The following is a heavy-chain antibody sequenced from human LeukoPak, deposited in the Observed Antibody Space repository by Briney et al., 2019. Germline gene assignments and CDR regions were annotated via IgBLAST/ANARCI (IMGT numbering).Heavy chain of an antibody. J-gene: IGHJ1*01. CDR2: MSGSGDNT. CDR1: GLTFSSHA. V-gene: IGHV3-23*01. Sequence: PGGSLRLSCAASGLTFSSHAMSWVRQGPGKGPEWVSAMSGSGDNTYYADSVKGRFTISRDNSKDTLYLEMNSLRVEDTAVYYCTNNEWQWGQGTLVTVSS. D-gene: IGHD2-8*01. CDR3: TNNEWQ.